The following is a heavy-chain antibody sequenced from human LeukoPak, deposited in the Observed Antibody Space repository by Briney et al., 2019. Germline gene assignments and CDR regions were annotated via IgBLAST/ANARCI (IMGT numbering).Heavy chain of an antibody. J-gene: IGHJ6*03. Sequence: PGGSLRLXCAASGFTFSSYSMNWVRQAPGKGLEWVSSISSSSSYRYYADSVKGRFTISRDNAKNSLYLQMNSLRAEDTAVYYCARGDIVVVPAAMVSSQNYYYYYMDVWGKGTTVTVSS. V-gene: IGHV3-21*01. CDR1: GFTFSSYS. CDR3: ARGDIVVVPAAMVSSQNYYYYYMDV. D-gene: IGHD2-2*01. CDR2: ISSSSSYR.